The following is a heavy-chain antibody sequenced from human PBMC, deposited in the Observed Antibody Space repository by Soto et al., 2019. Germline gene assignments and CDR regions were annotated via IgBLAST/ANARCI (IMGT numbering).Heavy chain of an antibody. CDR1: GFTFSTYT. J-gene: IGHJ5*02. CDR3: ARDYGKLNP. CDR2: ISSGSNYI. D-gene: IGHD2-15*01. V-gene: IGHV3-21*01. Sequence: VQLVESGGGLVKPGGSLRLSCAASGFTFSTYTMNWVRQTPGKGLEWVSSISSGSNYIYYADSLKGRFTISRDNAKNSLYLQMNSLRVEDTAVYYCARDYGKLNPWGQGTLVTVSS.